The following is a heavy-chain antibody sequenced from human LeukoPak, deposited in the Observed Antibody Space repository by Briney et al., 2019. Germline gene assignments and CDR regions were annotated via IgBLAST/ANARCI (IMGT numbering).Heavy chain of an antibody. CDR1: GFTFSSYS. V-gene: IGHV3-30*18. D-gene: IGHD2-2*01. CDR3: AKGPLRGTAAAIDY. Sequence: GGSLRLSCAASGFTFSSYSMNWVRQAPGKGLEWVAVISYDGRNIHYPDSVKGRFTISRDISTDTLWLQMDSLRTEDTAVYYCAKGPLRGTAAAIDYWGQGTLVTVSS. CDR2: ISYDGRNI. J-gene: IGHJ4*02.